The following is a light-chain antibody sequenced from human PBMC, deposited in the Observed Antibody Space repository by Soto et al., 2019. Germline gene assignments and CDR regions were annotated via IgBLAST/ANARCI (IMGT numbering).Light chain of an antibody. Sequence: DIVMTQSPDSLAVSLGERATINCKSSQSVLYSSNNKNYLAWYQQKPGQPPKLLISWASTRESGVPDRFSSSGSGTDFTLTVSILQAEDVEIYHCQQHYSIPPWTFGQGTKVEIK. CDR3: QQHYSIPPWT. J-gene: IGKJ1*01. CDR1: QSVLYSSNNKNY. CDR2: WAS. V-gene: IGKV4-1*01.